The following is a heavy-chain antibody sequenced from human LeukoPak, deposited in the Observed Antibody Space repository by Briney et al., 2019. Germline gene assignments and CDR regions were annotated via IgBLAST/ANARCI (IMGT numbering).Heavy chain of an antibody. V-gene: IGHV1-69*05. CDR2: IIPIFGTA. D-gene: IGHD5-18*01. J-gene: IGHJ4*02. CDR3: ARARGYSYGYEGYFDY. CDR1: GGTFSSYA. Sequence: GASVKLSCKASGGTFSSYAISWVRQAPGQGLEWMGGIIPIFGTANYAQKFQGRVTITTDESTSTAYMELSSLRSEDTAVYYCARARGYSYGYEGYFDYWGQGTLVTVSS.